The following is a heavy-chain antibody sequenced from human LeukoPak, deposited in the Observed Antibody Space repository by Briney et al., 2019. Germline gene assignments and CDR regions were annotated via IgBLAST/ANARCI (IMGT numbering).Heavy chain of an antibody. CDR2: LYRDGST. J-gene: IGHJ3*02. CDR3: VKVGGSGYYPDI. CDR1: GFSVSRNY. V-gene: IGHV3-66*01. Sequence: PGGSLRLSCAASGFSVSRNYMSWVRQAPGKGLEWVSVLYRDGSTYFADSVKGRYTISRDSSKNTVNLQMNSLRGEDTAVYYCVKVGGSGYYPDIWGQGTMVTVSS. D-gene: IGHD3-22*01.